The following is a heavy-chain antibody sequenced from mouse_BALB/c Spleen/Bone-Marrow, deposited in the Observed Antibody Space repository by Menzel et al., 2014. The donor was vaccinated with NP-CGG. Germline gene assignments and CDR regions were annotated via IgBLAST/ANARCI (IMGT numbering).Heavy chain of an antibody. J-gene: IGHJ3*01. CDR3: ARSPSTMITGGFAY. CDR2: IWSDGST. Sequence: VKVVESGPGLVAPSQSLSITCTISGFSLTSYGVHWVRQPPGKGLEWLVVIWSDGSTTYNSALKSRLSISKDNSKSQVFLKMNSLQTDDTAMYYCARSPSTMITGGFAYWSQGTLVTVSA. CDR1: GFSLTSYG. V-gene: IGHV2-6-1*01. D-gene: IGHD2-4*01.